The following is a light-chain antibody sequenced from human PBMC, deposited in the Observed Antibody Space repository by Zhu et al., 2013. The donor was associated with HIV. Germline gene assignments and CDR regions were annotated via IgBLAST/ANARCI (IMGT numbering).Light chain of an antibody. CDR1: SLDVGSYDL. Sequence: QSALTQPASVSGSPGQSITMSCTGTSLDVGSYDLVSWYQQHPGKAPKLLLYEVTKRPSGVSNRFSGSKSGNTASLTISGVQAEDEADYYCSSYTSNSTPYVFGTGTKVTVL. V-gene: IGLV2-14*02. CDR3: SSYTSNSTPYV. CDR2: EVT. J-gene: IGLJ1*01.